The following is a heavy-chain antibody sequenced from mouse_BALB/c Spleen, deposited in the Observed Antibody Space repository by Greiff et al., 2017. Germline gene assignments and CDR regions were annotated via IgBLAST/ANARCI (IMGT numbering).Heavy chain of an antibody. D-gene: IGHD2-4*01. CDR3: ANYDYDVFYAMDY. V-gene: IGHV2-9*02. Sequence: QVHVKQSGPGLVAPSQSLSISCTVSGFTLTSYGVHWVRQPPGKGLEWLGVIWAGGSTNYNSALMSRLSISKDNSKSQVFLKMNSLQTADTAMYYCANYDYDVFYAMDYWGQGTSVTVSS. J-gene: IGHJ4*01. CDR1: GFTLTSYG. CDR2: IWAGGST.